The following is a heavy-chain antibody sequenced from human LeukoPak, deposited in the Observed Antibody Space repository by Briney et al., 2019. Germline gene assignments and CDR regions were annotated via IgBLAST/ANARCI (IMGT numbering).Heavy chain of an antibody. CDR1: GGTFSSYA. D-gene: IGHD4-17*01. Sequence: SVKVSCKASGGTFSSYAISWVRQAPEQGLEWMGRIIPILGIANYAQKFQGRVTITADKSTSTAYMELSSLRSEDTAVYYCARGTVNVYYYYMDVWGKGTTVTVSS. CDR2: IIPILGIA. CDR3: ARGTVNVYYYYMDV. V-gene: IGHV1-69*04. J-gene: IGHJ6*03.